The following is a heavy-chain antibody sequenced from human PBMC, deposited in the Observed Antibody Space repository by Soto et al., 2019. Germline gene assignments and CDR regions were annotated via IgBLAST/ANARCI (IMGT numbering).Heavy chain of an antibody. D-gene: IGHD3-3*01. CDR3: ERTPFWSGYYSDY. Sequence: GESLKISCKGSGYSFTSYWIGWVRQMPGKGLEWMGIIYPGDSDTRYSPSFQGQVTISADKSISTAYLQWSSLKASDTAMYYCERTPFWSGYYSDYWGQGTLVTVSS. CDR1: GYSFTSYW. CDR2: IYPGDSDT. V-gene: IGHV5-51*01. J-gene: IGHJ4*02.